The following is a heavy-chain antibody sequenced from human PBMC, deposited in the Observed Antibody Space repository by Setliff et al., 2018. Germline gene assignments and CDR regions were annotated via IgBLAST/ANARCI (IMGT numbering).Heavy chain of an antibody. CDR2: INPSGGST. Sequence: ASVKVSCKAPGYTFTSYYMHWVRQAPGQGLEWMGIINPSGGSTSYAQKFQGRVTMTRDTSTSTVYMELSSLRSEDTAVYYCAREAKRNVVVVVAATPVYWGQGTLVTVSS. CDR3: AREAKRNVVVVVAATPVY. J-gene: IGHJ4*02. CDR1: GYTFTSYY. D-gene: IGHD2-15*01. V-gene: IGHV1-46*01.